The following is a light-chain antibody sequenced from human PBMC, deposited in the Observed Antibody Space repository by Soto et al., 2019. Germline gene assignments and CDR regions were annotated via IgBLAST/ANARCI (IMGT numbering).Light chain of an antibody. CDR3: QQRNTRPPWT. CDR1: QSVRSY. V-gene: IGKV3-11*01. CDR2: DVS. J-gene: IGKJ1*01. Sequence: EIVLTQSPATLSLSPGERATLSCRASQSVRSYLAWYQQKPGQAPRLLIYDVSNRATGIPARFSGSGSGTDFTLTISSLEPEDFAVYYCQQRNTRPPWTFGQGTKVEIK.